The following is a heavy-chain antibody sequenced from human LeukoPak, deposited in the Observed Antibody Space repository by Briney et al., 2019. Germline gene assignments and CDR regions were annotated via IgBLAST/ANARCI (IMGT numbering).Heavy chain of an antibody. Sequence: ASVKVSCKASGGTFSSYAISWVRQAPGQGLEWMGGIIPIFGTANYAQKFQGRVTITADESTSTAYMELSSLRSEDTAVYYCARNAGAAAGTFYVDYWGQGTLVTVSS. V-gene: IGHV1-69*13. CDR3: ARNAGAAAGTFYVDY. CDR2: IIPIFGTA. J-gene: IGHJ4*02. CDR1: GGTFSSYA. D-gene: IGHD6-13*01.